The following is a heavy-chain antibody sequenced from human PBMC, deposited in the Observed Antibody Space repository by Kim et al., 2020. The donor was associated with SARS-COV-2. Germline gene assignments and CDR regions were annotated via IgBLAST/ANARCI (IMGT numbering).Heavy chain of an antibody. J-gene: IGHJ4*02. CDR2: ITSATSSA. V-gene: IGHV3-74*03. CDR1: GFTFSSYS. Sequence: GGSLRLSCAASGFTFSSYSMHWVRQAPGKGLVWVSRITSATSSATYADSVRGRFTISRDNGKNTMYLQMHSLRAEDTAVYYCTRGTTDAPGIDYWGQGTPVTGSS. D-gene: IGHD6-13*01. CDR3: TRGTTDAPGIDY.